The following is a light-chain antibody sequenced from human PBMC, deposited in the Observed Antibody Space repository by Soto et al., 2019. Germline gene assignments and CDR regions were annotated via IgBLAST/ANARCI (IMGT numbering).Light chain of an antibody. CDR2: GAS. CDR1: QSVSSN. CDR3: QQYNNWPLT. Sequence: VVMTQSPATLSVSPGEGAALSCRASQSVSSNLAWYQQKPGQPPRLLISGASTRATGIPATFSGSGSGTNFTLTISSLQSEDFAVYYCQQYNNWPLTFGGGTKVDIK. V-gene: IGKV3-15*01. J-gene: IGKJ4*01.